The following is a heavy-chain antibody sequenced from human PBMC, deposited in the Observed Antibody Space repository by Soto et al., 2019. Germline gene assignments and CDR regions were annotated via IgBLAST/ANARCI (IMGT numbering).Heavy chain of an antibody. Sequence: PSEILSLTCAVSGGSISSGDYSWNWIRQPPGKGLEWIGYIYHSGTTYYNPSLKSRVTISVDRSKNQFSLKLTSVTAADTAVYYCARSAGRFWNYFDYWGQGTLVTVS. CDR1: GGSISSGDYS. CDR3: ARSAGRFWNYFDY. CDR2: IYHSGTT. D-gene: IGHD3-10*01. V-gene: IGHV4-30-2*01. J-gene: IGHJ4*02.